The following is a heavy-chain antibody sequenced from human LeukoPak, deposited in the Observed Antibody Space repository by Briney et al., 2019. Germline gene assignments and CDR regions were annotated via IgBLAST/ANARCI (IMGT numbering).Heavy chain of an antibody. CDR3: ARSGHGYFEWLAWFDP. V-gene: IGHV1-46*01. D-gene: IGHD3-9*01. Sequence: ASVKVSCKASGYTFTSYYMHWVRQAPGQGLEWMGIINPSGGSTSYAQRFQGRVTMTRDMSTSTVYMELSSLRSEDTAVYYCARSGHGYFEWLAWFDPWGQGTLVTVSS. J-gene: IGHJ5*02. CDR2: INPSGGST. CDR1: GYTFTSYY.